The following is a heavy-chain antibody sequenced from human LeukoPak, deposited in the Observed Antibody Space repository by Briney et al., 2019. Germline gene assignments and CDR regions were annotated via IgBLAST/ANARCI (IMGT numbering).Heavy chain of an antibody. CDR3: ARNLSITMVRGVTKNNWFDP. V-gene: IGHV4-39*01. D-gene: IGHD3-10*01. Sequence: SETLSLTCKVSGDSISNSGWSWGWVRQFPGKGLEWIGTMPFDENVADNEIPSYNPSLKRRVIISAEKSKNQLSLKLNSVTAADTAVYYCARNLSITMVRGVTKNNWFDPWGQGTLVTVSS. J-gene: IGHJ5*02. CDR1: GDSISNSGWS. CDR2: MPFDENVADNEIP.